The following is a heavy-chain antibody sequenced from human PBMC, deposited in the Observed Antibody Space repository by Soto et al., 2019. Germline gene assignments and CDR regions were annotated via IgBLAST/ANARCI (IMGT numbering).Heavy chain of an antibody. V-gene: IGHV3-23*01. J-gene: IGHJ4*02. Sequence: PGGSLRLSCAASGFIFSSYAMSWVRQAPGKGLEWVSLISGNGGSTYYAESVKGRFTISRDNSKNTLYLQMNSLRAEDTAVYYCAKREKYSSRWALDYWGQGTLVTVSS. CDR3: AKREKYSSRWALDY. CDR1: GFIFSSYA. D-gene: IGHD6-13*01. CDR2: ISGNGGST.